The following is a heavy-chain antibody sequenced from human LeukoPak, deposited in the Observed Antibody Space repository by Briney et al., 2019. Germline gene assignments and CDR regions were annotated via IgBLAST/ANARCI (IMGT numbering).Heavy chain of an antibody. CDR3: ARGTSDYYDSSGLNFDY. Sequence: SETLSLTCAVYGGSFSGYYWSWIRQPPGKGLEWIGEINHSGSTNYNPSLKSRVTISVDTSKNQFSLKLSSVTAADTAVYYCARGTSDYYDSSGLNFDYWGQGTLVTVSS. V-gene: IGHV4-34*01. CDR1: GGSFSGYY. CDR2: INHSGST. D-gene: IGHD3-22*01. J-gene: IGHJ4*02.